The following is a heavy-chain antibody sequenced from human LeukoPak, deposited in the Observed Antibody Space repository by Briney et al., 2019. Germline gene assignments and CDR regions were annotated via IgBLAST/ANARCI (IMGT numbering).Heavy chain of an antibody. CDR3: ARSDSSGYIPHDY. J-gene: IGHJ4*02. V-gene: IGHV4-31*03. CDR2: IYYSGST. CDR1: GGSISSGGYY. D-gene: IGHD3-22*01. Sequence: SETLSLTCTVSGGSISSGGYYWSWIRQHPGKGLEWIGYIYYSGSTYYNPSLKSRVTIPVDTSKNQFSLKLSSVTAADTAVYYCARSDSSGYIPHDYWGQGTLVTVSS.